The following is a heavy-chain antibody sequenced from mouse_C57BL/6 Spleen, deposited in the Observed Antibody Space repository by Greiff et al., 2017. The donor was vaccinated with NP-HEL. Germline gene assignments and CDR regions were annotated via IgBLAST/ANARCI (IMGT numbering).Heavy chain of an antibody. CDR3: TPTPRGRDMDD. D-gene: IGHD1-1*01. CDR2: IYPENGGT. CDR1: GFNITDDY. J-gene: IGHJ4*01. Sequence: VQLQQSGAELVRPGASVKLSCTASGFNITDDYMTWVKQRPEQGLEWIGWIYPENGGTDYASKFKGKATLTADTSSNTAYLQLSSLTSEDTAVYYGTPTPRGRDMDDWGQGTTVTVSS. V-gene: IGHV14-4*01.